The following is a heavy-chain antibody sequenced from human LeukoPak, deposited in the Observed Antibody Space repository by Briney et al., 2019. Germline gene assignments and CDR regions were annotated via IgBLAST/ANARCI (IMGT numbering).Heavy chain of an antibody. Sequence: GGSLRLSCSASGFTFSNYAMHWVRQAPGKGLEYVSAISSNGDSTYYADSVKGRFIISRDNSKNSLSLHMNSLRAEDTAVYYCARGLLAAPGIDYWGQGALVTVSS. CDR2: ISSNGDST. J-gene: IGHJ4*02. D-gene: IGHD6-13*01. CDR3: ARGLLAAPGIDY. CDR1: GFTFSNYA. V-gene: IGHV3-64*04.